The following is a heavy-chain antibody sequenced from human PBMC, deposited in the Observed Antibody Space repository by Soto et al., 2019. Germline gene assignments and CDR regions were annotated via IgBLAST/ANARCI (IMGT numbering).Heavy chain of an antibody. J-gene: IGHJ3*02. CDR1: GFTFRDYY. Sequence: GGFLRLSCAASGFTFRDYYISWIRQAPGKGLEWVSYISSSGSTIYYADSVKGRFTISRDNGKNSLYLQMNSLRAEDTAVYYCARDIVVVEGDEDGFDIWGQGTMVTVS. V-gene: IGHV3-11*01. CDR2: ISSSGSTI. D-gene: IGHD2-15*01. CDR3: ARDIVVVEGDEDGFDI.